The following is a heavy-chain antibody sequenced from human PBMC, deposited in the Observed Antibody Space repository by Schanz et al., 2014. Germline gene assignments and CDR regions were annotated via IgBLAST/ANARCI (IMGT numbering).Heavy chain of an antibody. CDR2: VYATGRT. Sequence: QVQLQESGPGLVKPSETLSLTCAVSGASVSSFYWSWIRQPAGKGLEWIGHVYATGRTKYNPSLKSRVTMSGETSQKQISRKRTAVTAADTAVYYCARTLVNGSRKWFVPWGPGTQVTVSS. D-gene: IGHD3-10*01. J-gene: IGHJ5*02. V-gene: IGHV4-4*07. CDR3: ARTLVNGSRKWFVP. CDR1: GASVSSFY.